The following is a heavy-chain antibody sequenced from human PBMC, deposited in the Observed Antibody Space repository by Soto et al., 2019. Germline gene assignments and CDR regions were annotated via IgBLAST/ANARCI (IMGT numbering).Heavy chain of an antibody. Sequence: PSQTLSLTCAISVDSVSSNSAAWNWIRQSPSRGLEWLGWTYYRSKWYNGYAVSVKSRITINPDTSKNQFSLQLNSVTPEDTAVYYCAITESASGYNWFYTRGQGTPVTVSS. CDR3: AITESASGYNWFYT. D-gene: IGHD1-20*01. V-gene: IGHV6-1*01. J-gene: IGHJ5*02. CDR2: TYYRSKWYN. CDR1: VDSVSSNSAA.